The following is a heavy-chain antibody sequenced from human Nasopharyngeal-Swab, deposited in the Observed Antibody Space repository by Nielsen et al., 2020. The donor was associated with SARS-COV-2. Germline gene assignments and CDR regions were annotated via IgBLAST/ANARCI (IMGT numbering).Heavy chain of an antibody. Sequence: KVSCKGSGYDFTGYWIGWVRQTPGKGLEWMGIIYPGDSDTRYSPSFQGQVTISADKSITTAYLRWSSLKASDTAMYYCARHNSSSWYGDYYYYGMDVWGQGTTVTVSS. CDR3: ARHNSSSWYGDYYYYGMDV. J-gene: IGHJ6*02. V-gene: IGHV5-51*01. CDR1: GYDFTGYW. CDR2: IYPGDSDT. D-gene: IGHD6-13*01.